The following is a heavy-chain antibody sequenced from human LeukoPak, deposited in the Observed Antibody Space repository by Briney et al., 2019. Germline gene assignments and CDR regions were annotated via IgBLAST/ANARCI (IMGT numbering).Heavy chain of an antibody. CDR1: GGSFSGYY. D-gene: IGHD3-22*01. J-gene: IGHJ4*02. V-gene: IGHV4-34*01. Sequence: SETLSLTCAVYGGSFSGYYWSWIRQPPGKGLEWIGEINHSGSTNYNPSLKSRVTISVDTSKNQFSLKLSSVTAADTAVYYCARGGRDSSGYFRGTNFDYWGQGTLVTVSS. CDR3: ARGGRDSSGYFRGTNFDY. CDR2: INHSGST.